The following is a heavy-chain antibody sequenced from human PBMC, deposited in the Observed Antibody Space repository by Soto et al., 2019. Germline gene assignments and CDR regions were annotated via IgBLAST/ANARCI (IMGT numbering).Heavy chain of an antibody. J-gene: IGHJ4*02. D-gene: IGHD6-13*01. CDR1: GGSISSSSYY. CDR2: IYYSGST. V-gene: IGHV4-39*01. Sequence: PSETLSLTCTVSGGSISSSSYYWGWIRQPPGKGLEWIGSIYYSGSTYYNPSLKSRVTISVDTSKNQFSLKLSSVTAADTAVYYCARASYGSSWYYFDYWGQGTLVTVSS. CDR3: ARASYGSSWYYFDY.